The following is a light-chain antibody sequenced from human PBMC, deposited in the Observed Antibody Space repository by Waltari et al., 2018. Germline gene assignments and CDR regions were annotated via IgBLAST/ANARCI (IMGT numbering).Light chain of an antibody. Sequence: DIKLTQSPAPLSASLGARVTITCQANQDIKTNLNWYQQKPGKAPNLLIYDASNLEIGVPSKFSGSGSGTDFTFTISSLQPEDLATYYCQQYEHLPILFGQGTRLEIK. CDR1: QDIKTN. CDR3: QQYEHLPIL. J-gene: IGKJ5*01. CDR2: DAS. V-gene: IGKV1-33*01.